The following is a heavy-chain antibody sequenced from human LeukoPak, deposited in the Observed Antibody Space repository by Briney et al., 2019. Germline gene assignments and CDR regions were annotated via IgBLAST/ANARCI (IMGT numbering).Heavy chain of an antibody. CDR3: AKERTDYGDYVVTGYFDY. CDR2: ISGSGGST. D-gene: IGHD4-17*01. Sequence: PGGSLRLSCAASGFTFSSYAMSWVRQAPGKGLEWASAISGSGGSTYYADSVKGRFTISRDNSRNTLYLQMNSLRAEDTAVYYCAKERTDYGDYVVTGYFDYWGQGTLVTVSS. CDR1: GFTFSSYA. V-gene: IGHV3-23*01. J-gene: IGHJ4*02.